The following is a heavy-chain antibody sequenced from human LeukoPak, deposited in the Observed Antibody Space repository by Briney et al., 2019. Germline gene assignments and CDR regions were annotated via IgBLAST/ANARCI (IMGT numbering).Heavy chain of an antibody. J-gene: IGHJ4*02. V-gene: IGHV4-31*03. CDR1: GDSISSGDYY. Sequence: PSETLSLTCTVSGDSISSGDYYWSWIRQHPGKGLEWIGYIYYSGSTYYNPSLKSRVTISVDTSKNQFSLKLSSVTAADTAVYYCARELPVGSGWYFDYWGQGTLVTVSS. D-gene: IGHD2-15*01. CDR2: IYYSGST. CDR3: ARELPVGSGWYFDY.